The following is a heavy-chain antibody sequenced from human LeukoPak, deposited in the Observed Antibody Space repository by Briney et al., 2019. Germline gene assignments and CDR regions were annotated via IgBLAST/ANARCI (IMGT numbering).Heavy chain of an antibody. V-gene: IGHV4-59*01. Sequence: SGTLSLTCTVSGDSISRYSWSWIRQPPGKGLECIGYFFYSGSTNYNPSLKSRVTISADTSKNQFSLKLTSVTAADTAMYYCARVLLTGKTGYYMDVWGKGATVTVSS. D-gene: IGHD3-9*01. CDR1: GDSISRYS. J-gene: IGHJ6*03. CDR2: FFYSGST. CDR3: ARVLLTGKTGYYMDV.